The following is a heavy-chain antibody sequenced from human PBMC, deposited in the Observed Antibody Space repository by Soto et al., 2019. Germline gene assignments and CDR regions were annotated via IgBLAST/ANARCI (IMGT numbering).Heavy chain of an antibody. Sequence: PGGSLRLSCAASGFTFSIYSMNWVRQAPGKGLEWVSYIIPGSSHIYYADSVKGRFTISRDNAKNSLYLQMNSLRAEDTAVYYCARDRDIVLVPAAIPSRGGCCYPWGRGSLVSLSS. J-gene: IGHJ5*02. CDR2: IIPGSSHI. CDR3: ARDRDIVLVPAAIPSRGGCCYP. CDR1: GFTFSIYS. D-gene: IGHD2-2*01. V-gene: IGHV3-48*01.